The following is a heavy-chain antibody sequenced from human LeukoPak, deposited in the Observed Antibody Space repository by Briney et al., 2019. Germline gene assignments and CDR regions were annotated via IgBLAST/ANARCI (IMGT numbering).Heavy chain of an antibody. J-gene: IGHJ6*03. CDR1: GGSVHSYDHY. V-gene: IGHV4-39*01. D-gene: IGHD5-18*01. Sequence: SDTLSLTCTVSGGSVHSYDHYWAWIRQPPGKGLEWMGTIYSSGTTSYNPSLKSRVTISVDTSSNHFYLNLTSVTAADTALYYCARQPHSYGPDYYYYYMDLWGTGTTVTLSS. CDR2: IYSSGTT. CDR3: ARQPHSYGPDYYYYYMDL.